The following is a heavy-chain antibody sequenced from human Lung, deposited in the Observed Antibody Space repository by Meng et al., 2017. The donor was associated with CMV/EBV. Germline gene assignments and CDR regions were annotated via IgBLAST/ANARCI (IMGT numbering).Heavy chain of an antibody. Sequence: GEXXKISCAASGFTFSYYSMNWVRQAPGKGLEWVSSISSSSYIYYADSVKGRFTISRDNAKNSLYLQMNSLRAEDTAVYYCAGFGHRNIWWLGIVGFDYWXPGNXVNGAS. J-gene: IGHJ4*02. CDR2: ISSSSYI. CDR3: AGFGHRNIWWLGIVGFDY. CDR1: GFTFSYYS. D-gene: IGHD2-21*01. V-gene: IGHV3-21*01.